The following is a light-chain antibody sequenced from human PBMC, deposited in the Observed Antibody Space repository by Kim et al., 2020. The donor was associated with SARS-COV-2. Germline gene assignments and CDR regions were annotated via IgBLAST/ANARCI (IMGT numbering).Light chain of an antibody. J-gene: IGKJ1*01. CDR2: AAS. CDR3: KQCKGAPWT. Sequence: GDRVTNTGRASQGISNYLAWYQQKPGKLPKLLIYAASALRAGVPSRFSGSGSGTDFAHTSASLQPEGVAVYYCKQCKGAPWTFGHGTKVDIK. CDR1: QGISNY. V-gene: IGKV1-27*01.